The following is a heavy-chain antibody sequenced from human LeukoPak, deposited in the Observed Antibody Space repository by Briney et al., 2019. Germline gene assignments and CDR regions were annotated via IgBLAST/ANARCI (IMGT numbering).Heavy chain of an antibody. CDR1: GYTFTDYY. Sequence: ASVKVSCKASGYTFTDYYMHWVRQAPGQGLEWMGWINPNSGGTNYAQKFQGRVTMTRDTSISTVYMEMSRLRSDDTAVYYCARVIDGFHWGQGTLVTVSS. J-gene: IGHJ4*02. CDR2: INPNSGGT. CDR3: ARVIDGFH. D-gene: IGHD4-17*01. V-gene: IGHV1-2*02.